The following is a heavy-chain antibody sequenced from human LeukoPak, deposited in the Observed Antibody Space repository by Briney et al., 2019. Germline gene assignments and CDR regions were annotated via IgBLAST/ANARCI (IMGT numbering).Heavy chain of an antibody. CDR1: GFTFSSYA. J-gene: IGHJ4*02. CDR2: ISGSGGST. Sequence: GASLRLSCAASGFTFSSYAMSWVRQAPGKGLEWVSAISGSGGSTYYADSVKGRFTISRDNSKNTLYLQMNSLRAEDTAVYYCAKMGAESGWIFAYWGQGTLVTVSS. D-gene: IGHD6-19*01. V-gene: IGHV3-23*01. CDR3: AKMGAESGWIFAY.